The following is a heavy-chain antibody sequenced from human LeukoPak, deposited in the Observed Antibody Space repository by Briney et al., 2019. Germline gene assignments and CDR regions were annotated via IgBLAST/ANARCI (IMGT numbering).Heavy chain of an antibody. V-gene: IGHV1-69*13. CDR1: GSTFSSYA. CDR2: IIPIFGTA. CDR3: ARNLNDGSGSFN. D-gene: IGHD6-19*01. J-gene: IGHJ4*02. Sequence: GPSVKVSCKASGSTFSSYAIIWVRQAPGQRLEWMGGIIPIFGTANYAQKFQGRVTITADESTSTAYIELSSLRSEDTAVYYCARNLNDGSGSFNWGQGALVTVSS.